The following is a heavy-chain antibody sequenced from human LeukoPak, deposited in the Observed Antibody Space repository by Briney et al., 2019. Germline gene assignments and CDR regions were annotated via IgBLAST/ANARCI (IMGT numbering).Heavy chain of an antibody. CDR2: IIPILGIA. J-gene: IGHJ4*02. D-gene: IGHD1-26*01. CDR3: ARQYSGSYYFYFDY. Sequence: SVKVSCKASGGTFSSYAISWVRQAPGQGLEWMGRIIPILGIANYAQKFQGRVTITADKSTSTAYMELSSLRSEDTAVYHCARQYSGSYYFYFDYWGQGTLVTVSS. V-gene: IGHV1-69*04. CDR1: GGTFSSYA.